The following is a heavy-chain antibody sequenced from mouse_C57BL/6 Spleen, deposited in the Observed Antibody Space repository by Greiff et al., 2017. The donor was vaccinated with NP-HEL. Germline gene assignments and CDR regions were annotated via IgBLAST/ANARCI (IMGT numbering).Heavy chain of an antibody. V-gene: IGHV5-6*01. Sequence: EVMLVESGGDLVKPGGSLKLSCAASGFTFSSYGMSWVRQTPDKRLEWVATISSGGSYTYYPDSVKGRFTISRDNAKNTLYLQMSSLKSEDTAMYYCARQGLYDGYYNFDYWGQGTTLTVSS. D-gene: IGHD2-3*01. J-gene: IGHJ2*01. CDR1: GFTFSSYG. CDR2: ISSGGSYT. CDR3: ARQGLYDGYYNFDY.